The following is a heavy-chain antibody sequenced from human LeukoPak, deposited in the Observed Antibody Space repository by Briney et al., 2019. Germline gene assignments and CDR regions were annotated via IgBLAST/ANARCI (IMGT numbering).Heavy chain of an antibody. CDR3: ARFRSSWFDP. D-gene: IGHD3-10*01. CDR1: GGSFSGYY. CDR2: INHSGST. Sequence: SETLSLTCAVYGGSFSGYYWSWIRQPPGKGLEWIGEINHSGSTNYNPSLKSRVTISVDTSKNQFSLKLSSVTAANTAVYYCARFRSSWFDPWGQGTLVTVSS. J-gene: IGHJ5*02. V-gene: IGHV4-34*01.